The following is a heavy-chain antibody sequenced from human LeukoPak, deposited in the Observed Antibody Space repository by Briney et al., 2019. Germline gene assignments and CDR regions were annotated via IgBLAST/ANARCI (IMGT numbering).Heavy chain of an antibody. D-gene: IGHD6-6*01. J-gene: IGHJ6*02. CDR2: LPPDELGI. CDR1: GFTFTNYW. CDR3: VGTIASRGSEY. V-gene: IGHV3-74*01. Sequence: QAGGSLRLSCAASGFTFTNYWMHWVRQAPGMGLVWVSRLPPDELGIIYADSVKGRFTVSRDNAKNTVYLQMNNLRADDTAMYYCVGTIASRGSEYWGHGTTVTVSS.